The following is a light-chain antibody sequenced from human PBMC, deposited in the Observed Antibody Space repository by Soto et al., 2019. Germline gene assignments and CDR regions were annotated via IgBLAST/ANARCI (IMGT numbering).Light chain of an antibody. V-gene: IGKV3-15*01. CDR2: RAS. CDR1: QSVSSN. J-gene: IGKJ3*01. Sequence: VVLTQSPATLSVSPGETVTLSCAAGQSVSSNLAWYHHIPGQAPRLLIYRASTRATGVPDRFSGVGSGTEFTLTINNLQSEDFGVYFCHQFYDSPQTFGPGTKLEFK. CDR3: HQFYDSPQT.